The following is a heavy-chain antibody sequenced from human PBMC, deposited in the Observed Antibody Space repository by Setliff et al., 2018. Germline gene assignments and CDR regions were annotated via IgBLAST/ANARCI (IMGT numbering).Heavy chain of an antibody. CDR2: IYTSGST. D-gene: IGHD3-3*01. CDR1: GGSISSGIYY. Sequence: SETLSLTCTVSGGSISSGIYYWSWIRQPAGKGLEWIGHIYTSGSTNYNPSLKSRVXXSVDTSKNQFSLRLSSVTAADTAVYYCARAGPYYDFWSGYYRTMDVWGKGTTVTV. V-gene: IGHV4-61*09. J-gene: IGHJ6*03. CDR3: ARAGPYYDFWSGYYRTMDV.